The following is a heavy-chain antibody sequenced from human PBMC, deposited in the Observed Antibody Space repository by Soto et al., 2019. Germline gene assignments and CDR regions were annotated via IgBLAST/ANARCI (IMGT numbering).Heavy chain of an antibody. CDR1: GFTFSSYS. Sequence: ESGGGLVKPGGSLRLSCAASGFTFSSYSMNWVRQAPGKGLEWVSSISSSSSYIYYADSVKGRFTISRDNAKNSLYLQMNSLRAEDTAVYYCARRYDSSGYSNFDYWGQGTLVTVSS. V-gene: IGHV3-21*01. J-gene: IGHJ4*02. CDR3: ARRYDSSGYSNFDY. D-gene: IGHD3-22*01. CDR2: ISSSSSYI.